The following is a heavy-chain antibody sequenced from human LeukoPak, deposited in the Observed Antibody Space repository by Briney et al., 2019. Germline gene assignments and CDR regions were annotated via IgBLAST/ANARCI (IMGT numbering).Heavy chain of an antibody. CDR3: ARASADAGFWSGYYPLYYYYGMDV. CDR2: MNPNSGNT. J-gene: IGHJ6*02. V-gene: IGHV1-8*02. D-gene: IGHD3-3*01. Sequence: ASVKVSCKASGYTFTNYAMHWVRQATGQGLEWMGWMNPNSGNTGYAQKFQGRVTMTRNTSISTAYMELSSLRSEDTAVYYCARASADAGFWSGYYPLYYYYGMDVWGQGTTVTVSS. CDR1: GYTFTNYA.